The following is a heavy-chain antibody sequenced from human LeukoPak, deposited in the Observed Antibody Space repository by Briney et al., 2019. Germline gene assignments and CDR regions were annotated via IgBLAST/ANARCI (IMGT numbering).Heavy chain of an antibody. CDR2: IYYSGST. Sequence: SETLSLTCTVSGGSISSSSYYWGWIRQPPGKGLEWIGSIYYSGSTYCNPSLKSRVTISVDTSKNQFSLKLSSVTAADTAVYYCVRYYYDSSGYSYYYYYMDVWGKGTTVTISS. V-gene: IGHV4-39*01. D-gene: IGHD3-22*01. CDR1: GGSISSSSYY. CDR3: VRYYYDSSGYSYYYYYMDV. J-gene: IGHJ6*03.